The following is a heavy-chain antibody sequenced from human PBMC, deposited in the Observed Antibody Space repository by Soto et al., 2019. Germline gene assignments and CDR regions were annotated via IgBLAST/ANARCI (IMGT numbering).Heavy chain of an antibody. Sequence: SVKVSCKASGCTFSSYAISCVRQAPEQGLEWMGGIIPIFGTANYAQKFQGRVTITADESTSTAYMELSSLRSEDTAVYYCARDPAPYCSGGSCYGSHFDYWGQGTLVTVSS. CDR2: IIPIFGTA. V-gene: IGHV1-69*13. CDR3: ARDPAPYCSGGSCYGSHFDY. D-gene: IGHD2-15*01. J-gene: IGHJ4*02. CDR1: GCTFSSYA.